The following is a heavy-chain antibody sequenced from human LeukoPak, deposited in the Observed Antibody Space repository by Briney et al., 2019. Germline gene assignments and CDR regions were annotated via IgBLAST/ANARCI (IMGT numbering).Heavy chain of an antibody. CDR1: GGTFSSYA. CDR3: ARDLGDTVVVTAIGAGGFDP. V-gene: IGHV1-69*04. D-gene: IGHD2-21*02. CDR2: IIPIFGIA. J-gene: IGHJ5*02. Sequence: SVKVSCKASGGTFSSYAISWVRQAPGQGLEWMGRIIPIFGIANYAQKFQGRVTITADKSTSTAYMELSSPRSEDTAVYYCARDLGDTVVVTAIGAGGFDPWGQGTLVTVSS.